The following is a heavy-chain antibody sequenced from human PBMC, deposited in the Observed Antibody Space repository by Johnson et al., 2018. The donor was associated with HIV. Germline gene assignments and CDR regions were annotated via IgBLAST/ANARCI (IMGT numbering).Heavy chain of an antibody. V-gene: IGHV3-11*04. J-gene: IGHJ3*02. CDR2: ISSSDRTI. CDR1: GFTFSDYH. D-gene: IGHD3-10*01. CDR3: ARRLWFRNLYDAFDI. Sequence: QVQLVESGGGLVKPGGSLRLSCVASGFTFSDYHMNCVRQAPGKGLEWVSYISSSDRTIYYEDSVKGRFTISRDTAKNTLYLQMNNLRPEDTALYYCARRLWFRNLYDAFDIWGQGTMVTVSS.